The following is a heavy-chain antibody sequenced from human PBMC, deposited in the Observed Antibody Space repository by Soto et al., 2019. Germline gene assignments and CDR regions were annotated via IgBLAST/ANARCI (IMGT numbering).Heavy chain of an antibody. CDR1: GFTVSTYN. V-gene: IGHV3-53*02. D-gene: IGHD1-26*01. CDR3: ARKLSGAVQGWAYGMDV. J-gene: IGHJ6*02. CDR2: TYSGGST. Sequence: EVHLVESGGGLMQPGGSLRLSCAASGFTVSTYNMIWVRQAPVKGLEWVSVTYSGGSTQYADSVKGRFTVSRDNSKNTLYLQMSSLREEDTAVYYCARKLSGAVQGWAYGMDVWGRGTTVTVSS.